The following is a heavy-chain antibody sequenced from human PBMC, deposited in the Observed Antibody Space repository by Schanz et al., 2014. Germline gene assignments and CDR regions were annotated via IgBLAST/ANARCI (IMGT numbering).Heavy chain of an antibody. CDR1: GGSFRGYF. V-gene: IGHV4-34*02. CDR2: ISHVGST. Sequence: QVQLQQWGAGLLKPSETLSLTCAVSGGSFRGYFWTWIRQPPGKGLEWIGEISHVGSTNYNSSLPCRVTLPVEPSQTRSSLKITSATAADTAVYFCARARRITSFRGIVFGYWGQGSLVTVSS. D-gene: IGHD3-10*01. J-gene: IGHJ4*02. CDR3: ARARRITSFRGIVFGY.